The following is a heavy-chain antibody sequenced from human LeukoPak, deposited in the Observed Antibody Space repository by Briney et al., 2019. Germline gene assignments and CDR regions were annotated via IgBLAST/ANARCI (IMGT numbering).Heavy chain of an antibody. Sequence: GGSLRLSCAASGFTFSSYSMNWVRQAPGKGLEWVANIKQDGSEKYYVDSVKGRFTISRDNAKNSLYLQMNSLRAEDTAVYYCARVNFWSGYTYYYYYGMDDWGQGTTVTVSS. D-gene: IGHD3-3*01. CDR2: IKQDGSEK. CDR1: GFTFSSYS. J-gene: IGHJ6*02. CDR3: ARVNFWSGYTYYYYYGMDD. V-gene: IGHV3-7*03.